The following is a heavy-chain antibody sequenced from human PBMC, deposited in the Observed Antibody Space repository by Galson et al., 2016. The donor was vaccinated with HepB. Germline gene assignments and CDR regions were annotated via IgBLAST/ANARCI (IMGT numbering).Heavy chain of an antibody. D-gene: IGHD2-2*01. Sequence: SETLSLTCAVYGGSFSGYYWSWIRQPPGKGLEWIGEINHSGSTKYNPSLKSRVTISVDTSKNHLSLKLRSVTAADTAVYYCAKFNYQRLWGPSNWFDPWGQGTLVTVSS. CDR2: INHSGST. CDR1: GGSFSGYY. CDR3: AKFNYQRLWGPSNWFDP. V-gene: IGHV4-34*01. J-gene: IGHJ5*02.